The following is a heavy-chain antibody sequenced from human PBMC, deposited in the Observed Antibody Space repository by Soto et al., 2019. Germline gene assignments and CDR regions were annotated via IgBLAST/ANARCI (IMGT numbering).Heavy chain of an antibody. CDR1: GYTYTSNG. CDR3: ASGPEYCSGGSCYSANWFDP. Sequence: ASVKVSCKDSGYTYTSNGISWVRQAPGQGIEWMGWISAYNGNTNYAQKLQGRVTMTTDTSTSTAYMELRSLRSDDTAVYYCASGPEYCSGGSCYSANWFDPWGQGTLVTVSS. V-gene: IGHV1-18*01. J-gene: IGHJ5*02. CDR2: ISAYNGNT. D-gene: IGHD2-15*01.